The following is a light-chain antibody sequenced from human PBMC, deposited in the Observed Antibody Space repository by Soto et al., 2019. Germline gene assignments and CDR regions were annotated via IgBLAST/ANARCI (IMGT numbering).Light chain of an antibody. CDR1: SSNIGSNH. V-gene: IGLV1-47*01. J-gene: IGLJ2*01. CDR3: SARDDSRSGVV. Sequence: QSVLTQPPSTSGAPGQRVTISCSGSSSNIGSNHVYGYQQFPGMAPKLLMYRSDQRPTGVPDRFSGSKSGTSASLAIRGLRSDDEADYYCSARDDSRSGVVFGVGTKLTVL. CDR2: RSD.